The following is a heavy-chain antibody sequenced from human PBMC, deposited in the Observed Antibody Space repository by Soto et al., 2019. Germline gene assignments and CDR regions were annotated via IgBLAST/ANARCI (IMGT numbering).Heavy chain of an antibody. D-gene: IGHD6-13*01. V-gene: IGHV4-59*13. Sequence: QMQLQESGPGLVKPSETLSLTCTVSGGSISGYYWSWIRQPPGKGLEWIGYIYHSGSTNYNPSLNSRVTISVDTSKNQFSLKLGSATAADTAVYYCAREGGGGSSWYSDYWGQGTLVTVSS. J-gene: IGHJ4*02. CDR1: GGSISGYY. CDR3: AREGGGGSSWYSDY. CDR2: IYHSGST.